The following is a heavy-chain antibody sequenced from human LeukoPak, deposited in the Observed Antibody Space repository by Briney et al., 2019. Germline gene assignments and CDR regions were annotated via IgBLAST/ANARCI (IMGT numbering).Heavy chain of an antibody. Sequence: PSETLSLTCTVSGGSISSGGYFWSWIRQNPGKGLEWIGYIYHGGNTYYNPSLKSRVTISVDTSKNQFSLTLSSVTAADTAMYYCARVRYYGSGEGIDPWGQGTLVTVSS. CDR2: IYHGGNT. D-gene: IGHD3-10*01. V-gene: IGHV4-31*03. J-gene: IGHJ5*02. CDR1: GGSISSGGYF. CDR3: ARVRYYGSGEGIDP.